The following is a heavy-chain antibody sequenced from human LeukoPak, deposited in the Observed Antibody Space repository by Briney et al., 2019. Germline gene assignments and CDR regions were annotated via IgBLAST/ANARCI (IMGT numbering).Heavy chain of an antibody. CDR2: IWYDGSNK. CDR1: GFTFSSYG. D-gene: IGHD3-10*01. J-gene: IGHJ3*02. V-gene: IGHV3-33*01. CDR3: ARGPTMVRAAFDI. Sequence: PGGSLRLSCAASGFTFSSYGMHWVRQAPGKGLEWVAVIWYDGSNKYYADSVKGRFTISRDNSKNTRYLQMNSLRAEDTAVYYCARGPTMVRAAFDIWGQGTMVTVSS.